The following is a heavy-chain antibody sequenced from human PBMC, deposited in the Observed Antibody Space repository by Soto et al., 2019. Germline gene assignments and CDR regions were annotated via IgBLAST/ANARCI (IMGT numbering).Heavy chain of an antibody. D-gene: IGHD2-15*01. CDR3: ARGGGGYCSGGSCYGLFKS. V-gene: IGHV1-69*01. Sequence: QVQLVQSGAEVKKPGSSVKVSCKASGGTFSSYAISWVRQAPRQGLEWMGGIIPIFGTANYAQKFQGRVTITAKESTSTAYMELSSLRSEDTAVYYCARGGGGYCSGGSCYGLFKSWGQGTLVTVSS. CDR1: GGTFSSYA. J-gene: IGHJ4*02. CDR2: IIPIFGTA.